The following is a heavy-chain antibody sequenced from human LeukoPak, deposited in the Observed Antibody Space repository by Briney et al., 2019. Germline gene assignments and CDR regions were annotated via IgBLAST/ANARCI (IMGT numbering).Heavy chain of an antibody. V-gene: IGHV4-38-2*02. CDR1: GYSISSGYY. D-gene: IGHD5-12*01. J-gene: IGHJ4*02. Sequence: SETLSLTCTVSGYSISSGYYWGWIRQPPGKGLEWIGSIYHSGSTYYNPSLKSRVTISVDTSKNQFSQRLSSVTAADTAVYYCAREGLRLIDYWGQGTLVTVSS. CDR2: IYHSGST. CDR3: AREGLRLIDY.